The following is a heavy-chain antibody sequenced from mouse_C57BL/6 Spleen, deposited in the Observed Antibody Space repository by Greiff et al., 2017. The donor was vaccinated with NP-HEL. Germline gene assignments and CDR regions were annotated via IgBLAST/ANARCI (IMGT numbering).Heavy chain of an antibody. J-gene: IGHJ3*01. V-gene: IGHV1-15*01. CDR1: GYTFTDYE. CDR3: TRWYYEGFAY. Sequence: QVQLQQSGAELVRPGASVTLSCKASGYTFTDYEMHWVKQTPVHGLEWIGAIDPETGGTAYNQKFKGKAILTADKSSSTAYMELRSLTSEDSAVYYCTRWYYEGFAYWGQGTLVTVSA. D-gene: IGHD1-1*01. CDR2: IDPETGGT.